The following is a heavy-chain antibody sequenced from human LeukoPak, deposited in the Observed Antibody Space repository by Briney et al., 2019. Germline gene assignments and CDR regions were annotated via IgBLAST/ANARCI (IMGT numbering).Heavy chain of an antibody. CDR2: IYTSGST. CDR1: GGSISSYY. J-gene: IGHJ5*02. CDR3: ARDLSYSSSWLGWFDP. Sequence: SETLSLTCTVSGGSISSYYWSWIRQPAGKGLEWIGRIYTSGSTNYNPSLKSRVTMSVDTSKNQFSLKLSSVTAADTAVYYCARDLSYSSSWLGWFDPWGQGTLVTVSS. V-gene: IGHV4-4*07. D-gene: IGHD6-13*01.